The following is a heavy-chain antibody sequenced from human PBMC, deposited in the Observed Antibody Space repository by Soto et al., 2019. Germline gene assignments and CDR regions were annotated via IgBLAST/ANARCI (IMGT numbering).Heavy chain of an antibody. V-gene: IGHV4-61*01. CDR1: GGSVNSGYYY. CDR3: VRGLVGHLERRGRFEY. Sequence: QLLESGPGLVKPSETLALNCPVSGGSVNSGYYYWSWIRQPPGKGLEWIGYIYYSGSSNDTPSVKSRVTILIDTSDNQLSLMLSSVSAVDTARYYWVRGLVGHLERRGRFEYGRQGTLVTVSS. J-gene: IGHJ4*02. CDR2: IYYSGSS. D-gene: IGHD1-1*01.